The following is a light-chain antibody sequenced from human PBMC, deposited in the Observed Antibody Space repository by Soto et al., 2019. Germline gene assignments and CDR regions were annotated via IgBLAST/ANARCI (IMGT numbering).Light chain of an antibody. Sequence: EIVLTQSPGTLSLSPGERATLSCRASHNVSSTYLAWYQQKPGQAPRLLIYGASSRSTGIPDRFSGSGSGTDFTRTISRLEPEDFAVYFCQQYGSSPPYTFGQGTKLEIK. CDR2: GAS. J-gene: IGKJ2*01. CDR1: HNVSSTY. CDR3: QQYGSSPPYT. V-gene: IGKV3-20*01.